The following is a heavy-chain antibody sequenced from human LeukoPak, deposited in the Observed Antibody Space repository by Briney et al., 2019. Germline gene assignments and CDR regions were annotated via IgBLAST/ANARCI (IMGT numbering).Heavy chain of an antibody. CDR3: ARDVYYGSGKPPWYFDL. CDR2: IYYSGDT. D-gene: IGHD3-10*01. Sequence: SQTLSLTCTVSGGSISSGGYYWSWIRQHPGKGLEWIGYIYYSGDTNYNPSLKSRVTISVDTSKNQFSLKLSSVTAADTAVYYCARDVYYGSGKPPWYFDLWGRGTLVTVSS. J-gene: IGHJ2*01. CDR1: GGSISSGGYY. V-gene: IGHV4-31*03.